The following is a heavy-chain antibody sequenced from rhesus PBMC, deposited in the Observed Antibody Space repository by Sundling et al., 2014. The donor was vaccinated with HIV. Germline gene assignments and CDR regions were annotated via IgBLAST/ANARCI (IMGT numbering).Heavy chain of an antibody. V-gene: IGHV4-169*01. D-gene: IGHD3-3*01. CDR2: IHGSGGST. CDR1: GGSISSSF. Sequence: QLQLQESGPGLVKPSETLSVTCAVSGGSISSSFWSWIRQAPGKGLEWVGYIHGSGGSTYYNPSLKSRLTLSVDTSKNHLSLNLSSVTAADTAMYYCARTGPWTGYYSFDYWGQGVLVTVSS. J-gene: IGHJ4*01. CDR3: ARTGPWTGYYSFDY.